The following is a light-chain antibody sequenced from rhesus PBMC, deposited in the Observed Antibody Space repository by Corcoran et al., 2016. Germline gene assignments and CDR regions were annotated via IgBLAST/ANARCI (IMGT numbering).Light chain of an antibody. CDR3: LQYNVSPYS. V-gene: IGKV1-22*01. Sequence: DIQMTQSPSSLSASVGDTVTITCRASQSIRSWLDWYQQKPGKAPKLLIYKASCLQSGVPSRFSGIGSGTDFTLTISRLQPEDFATYYCLQYNVSPYSFGHGTKVEIK. CDR2: KAS. J-gene: IGKJ2*01. CDR1: QSIRSW.